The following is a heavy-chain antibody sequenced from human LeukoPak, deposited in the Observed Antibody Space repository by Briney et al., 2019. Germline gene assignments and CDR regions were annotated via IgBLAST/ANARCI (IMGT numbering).Heavy chain of an antibody. D-gene: IGHD5-24*01. CDR1: GGSISSYY. V-gene: IGHV4-59*01. CDR2: IYYSGST. CDR3: AREGRDGYNLGGWFDP. J-gene: IGHJ5*02. Sequence: SETLSLTCTVSGGSISSYYWSWIRQPPGKGLEWIGYIYYSGSTNYNPSLKSRVTISVDTSKNQFSLKLSSVTAADTAVYYCAREGRDGYNLGGWFDPWGQGTLVTVSS.